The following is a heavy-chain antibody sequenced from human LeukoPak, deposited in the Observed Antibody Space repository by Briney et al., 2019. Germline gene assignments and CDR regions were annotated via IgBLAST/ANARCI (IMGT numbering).Heavy chain of an antibody. D-gene: IGHD6-13*01. V-gene: IGHV4-34*01. J-gene: IGHJ5*02. CDR2: INQSGTT. CDR3: ASGIAVARGRLFDP. CDR1: GGTFSGYY. Sequence: SETLSLTCDVYGGTFSGYYWSWIRQPPGKGLGWIGGINQSGTTNYNPSLNSRVTISVDTSKNQFSLKLSSVTAADTAVYFCASGIAVARGRLFDPWGQGTLVTVSS.